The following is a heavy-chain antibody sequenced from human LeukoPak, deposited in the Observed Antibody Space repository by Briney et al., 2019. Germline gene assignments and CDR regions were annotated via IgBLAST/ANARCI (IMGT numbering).Heavy chain of an antibody. CDR1: GGSFSGYY. Sequence: PSETLSLTCAVYGGSFSGYYWTWIRQPPGKGLEWIGEINHGGSTNYNPSLKSRVTISLDTSKKQFSLKLSSVTAADTAVYYCARGSSNYYESYYYGMDVWGLGTTVTVSS. D-gene: IGHD3-22*01. J-gene: IGHJ6*02. CDR3: ARGSSNYYESYYYGMDV. V-gene: IGHV4-34*01. CDR2: INHGGST.